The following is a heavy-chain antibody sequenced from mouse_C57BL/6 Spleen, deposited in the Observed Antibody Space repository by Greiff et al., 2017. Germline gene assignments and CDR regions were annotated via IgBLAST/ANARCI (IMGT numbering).Heavy chain of an antibody. J-gene: IGHJ2*01. Sequence: QVQLKESGAELVKPGASVKLSCKASGYAFSSYWMNWVKQRPGQGLEWIGQINPGDGGTNYNAKFKGKATLTADKSYTTAYLQPTSLTSEDSAVYLLARTTKYYFDYWGQGTTLTVSS. CDR1: GYAFSSYW. CDR3: ARTTKYYFDY. CDR2: INPGDGGT. V-gene: IGHV1-80*01.